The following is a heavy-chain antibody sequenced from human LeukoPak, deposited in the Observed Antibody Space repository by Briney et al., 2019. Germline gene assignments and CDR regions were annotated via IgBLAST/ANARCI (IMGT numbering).Heavy chain of an antibody. V-gene: IGHV4-59*08. CDR1: GASITTYY. CDR3: ARHKVSSWPNYYLDV. CDR2: IYYTGNT. J-gene: IGHJ6*03. D-gene: IGHD6-13*01. Sequence: SETLSLTCTVSGASITTYYWTWIRQPPGKGLEWIGYIYYTGNTNYNPSLKSRVTISVDTSNNQFSLKLSSVTAADTAVYYCARHKVSSWPNYYLDVWGKGTTVTVSS.